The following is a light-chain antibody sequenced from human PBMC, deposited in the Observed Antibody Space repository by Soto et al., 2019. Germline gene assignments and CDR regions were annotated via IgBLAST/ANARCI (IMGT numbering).Light chain of an antibody. V-gene: IGKV1-39*01. J-gene: IGKJ4*01. CDR1: QPIRSY. Sequence: DIQMTQSPSSLSASVGDRVTITCRASQPIRSYLNWYQQKPGKAPKLLISGASTLQSGVPSRFSGSGSGTDFALTISSLQPEDFAAYYCQKSFITPRTFGGGTKVEI. CDR3: QKSFITPRT. CDR2: GAS.